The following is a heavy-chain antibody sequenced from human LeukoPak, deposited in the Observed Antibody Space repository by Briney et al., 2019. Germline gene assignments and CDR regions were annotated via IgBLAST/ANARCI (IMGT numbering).Heavy chain of an antibody. V-gene: IGHV3-43*01. CDR2: ISWDGGTT. CDR1: GFTFDDYT. D-gene: IGHD3-22*01. J-gene: IGHJ4*02. Sequence: GGSLRLSCEASGFTFDDYTMHWVRQSPGKGLEWVALISWDGGTTYYADSVRGRFTISRDNSKNSLYLQMNSLRTEDTALYYCAKDRGYYYDSSAYGSYFDYWGQGTLVTVSS. CDR3: AKDRGYYYDSSAYGSYFDY.